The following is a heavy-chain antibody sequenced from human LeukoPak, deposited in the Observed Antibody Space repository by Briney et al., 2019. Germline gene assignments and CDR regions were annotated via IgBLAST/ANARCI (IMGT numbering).Heavy chain of an antibody. J-gene: IGHJ3*02. CDR3: ARHPSARHIRAFDI. V-gene: IGHV4-39*01. CDR2: IYYSGST. Sequence: NPSETLSLTCTVSGGSISSSSYYWGWIRQPPGKGLEWIGSIYYSGSTYYNPSLKSRVTISVDTSKNQFSLKLSSVTAADTAVYYCARHPSARHIRAFDIWGQGTMVTVSS. D-gene: IGHD6-6*01. CDR1: GGSISSSSYY.